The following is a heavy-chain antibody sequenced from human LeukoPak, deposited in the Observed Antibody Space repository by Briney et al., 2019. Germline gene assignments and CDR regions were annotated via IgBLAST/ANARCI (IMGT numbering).Heavy chain of an antibody. CDR1: GFTLRSYG. Sequence: GGSLRLSCAASGFTLRSYGMNWVRQAPGKGLEWVANIRQDGSEKYYVDSAKGRFTISRDSAKNSLFLQMNSLRAEDTAVYYCARDWQWQQLDGDAFDIWGQGTMVTVSS. CDR3: ARDWQWQQLDGDAFDI. V-gene: IGHV3-7*04. D-gene: IGHD6-13*01. J-gene: IGHJ3*02. CDR2: IRQDGSEK.